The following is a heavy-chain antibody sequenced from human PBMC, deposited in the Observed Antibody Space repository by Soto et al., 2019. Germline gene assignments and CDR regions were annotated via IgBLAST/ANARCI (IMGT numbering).Heavy chain of an antibody. CDR2: IRKDESKK. V-gene: IGHV3-7*05. D-gene: IGHD3-22*01. CDR1: GFTFSDYW. Sequence: EVQLVESGGGLVQPGESLRLSCSASGFTFSDYWMTWVRQAPGKGLEWVANIRKDESKKSYLDSVRGRFTVSRDNARNLLYLQMDSLRAEDTALYYCARDVSPGSGPYYDAVDIWGQWTMVTVSS. J-gene: IGHJ3*02. CDR3: ARDVSPGSGPYYDAVDI.